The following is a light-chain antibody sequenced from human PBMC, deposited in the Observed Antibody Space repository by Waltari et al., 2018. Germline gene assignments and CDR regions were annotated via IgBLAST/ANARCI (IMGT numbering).Light chain of an antibody. Sequence: VMTPSPATLSVSPGEIVTLSCRASQSVTPNLSWYHQKPVQSPRLLIFCAATSATGVPARFSGSGSGTEFTLTISSLQSEDLAVYYCQQYNIWPPCTFGQGTKLEIK. CDR2: CAA. CDR1: QSVTPN. V-gene: IGKV3-15*01. J-gene: IGKJ2*02. CDR3: QQYNIWPPCT.